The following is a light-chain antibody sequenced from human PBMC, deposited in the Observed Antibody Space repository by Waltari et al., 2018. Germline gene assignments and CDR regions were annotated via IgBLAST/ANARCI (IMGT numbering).Light chain of an antibody. V-gene: IGKV3-20*01. Sequence: IVLTQAPGNLSLSPVERATPSCRAGQSVGRSLAWSQQKPGQAPRLLIYDASRRATGIPDRFSGSGSGTDFSLTISRLEPEDFAVYYCQHYVRLPATFGQGTKVEI. CDR1: QSVGRS. J-gene: IGKJ1*01. CDR3: QHYVRLPAT. CDR2: DAS.